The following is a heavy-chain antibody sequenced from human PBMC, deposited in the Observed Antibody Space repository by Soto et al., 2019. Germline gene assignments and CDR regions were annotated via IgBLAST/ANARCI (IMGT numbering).Heavy chain of an antibody. CDR3: ARRGCPNSGWYEICPFDY. J-gene: IGHJ4*02. V-gene: IGHV1-69*13. CDR1: GGTFSSYA. CDR2: IIPIFGTA. Sequence: WASVKVSCKASGGTFSSYAISWVRQAPGQGLEWMGGIIPIFGTAHYAQKFQGRVTITADVSTSTAYMELSSLRSEDTAVYYCARRGCPNSGWYEICPFDYWGQGTLVTVSS. D-gene: IGHD6-19*01.